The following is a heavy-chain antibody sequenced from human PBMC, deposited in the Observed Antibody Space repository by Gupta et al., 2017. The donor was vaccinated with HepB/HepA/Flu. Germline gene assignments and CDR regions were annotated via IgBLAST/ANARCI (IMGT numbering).Heavy chain of an antibody. Sequence: EVQLVESGGGLVQPGGSLRLSCATSEFTFTTFWMSWVRQAPGKGLEWVANINQRGDGKHYWDSVKGRFTISRDNAKSSLSLQMDSLRVEDTAVYYCVREDSTVATRPFVNWGQGTLVTVSS. CDR3: VREDSTVATRPFVN. J-gene: IGHJ4*02. V-gene: IGHV3-7*01. CDR1: EFTFTTFW. D-gene: IGHD4-23*01. CDR2: INQRGDGK.